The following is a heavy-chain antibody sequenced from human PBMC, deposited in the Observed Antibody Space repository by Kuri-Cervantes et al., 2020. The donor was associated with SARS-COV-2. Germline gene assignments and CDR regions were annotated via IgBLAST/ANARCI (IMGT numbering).Heavy chain of an antibody. CDR1: GFTFSSYG. D-gene: IGHD1-1*01. Sequence: GGSLRLSCAASGFTFSSYGMHWVRQAPGKGLEWVAVISYDGSNKYYADSVKGRFTISRDNSKNTLYLQMNSLRAEDTAVHYCAAELADAFDIWGQGTMVTVSS. V-gene: IGHV3-30*03. CDR2: ISYDGSNK. J-gene: IGHJ3*02. CDR3: AAELADAFDI.